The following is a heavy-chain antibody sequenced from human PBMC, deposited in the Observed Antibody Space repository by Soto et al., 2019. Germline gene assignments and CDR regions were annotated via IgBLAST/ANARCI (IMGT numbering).Heavy chain of an antibody. CDR1: GFTFSSYA. Sequence: GGSLRLSCAASGFTFSSYAMSWVRQAPGKGLEWVSAISGSGGSTYYADSVKGRFTISRDNSKNTLYLQMNSLRAEDTAVYYCANSYDSSGYDYYYYGMDVWGQGTTVTVSS. CDR2: ISGSGGST. J-gene: IGHJ6*02. D-gene: IGHD3-22*01. V-gene: IGHV3-23*01. CDR3: ANSYDSSGYDYYYYGMDV.